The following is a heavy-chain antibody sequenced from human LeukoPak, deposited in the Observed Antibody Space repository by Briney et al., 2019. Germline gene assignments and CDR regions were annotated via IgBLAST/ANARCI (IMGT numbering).Heavy chain of an antibody. J-gene: IGHJ4*02. D-gene: IGHD3-10*01. Sequence: SETLSLTCTVSGGSISSGGYYWSWIRQHPGKGLEWIGYIYYSGSTYYNPSLKSRVTISVDTSKNQFSLKLSSVTAADTVVYYCARDAGYGSGSYPTLDYWGQGTLVTVSS. CDR2: IYYSGST. CDR3: ARDAGYGSGSYPTLDY. V-gene: IGHV4-31*03. CDR1: GGSISSGGYY.